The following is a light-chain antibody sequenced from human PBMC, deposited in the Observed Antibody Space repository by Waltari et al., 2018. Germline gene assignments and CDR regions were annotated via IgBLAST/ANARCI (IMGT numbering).Light chain of an antibody. CDR1: VLPKNY. V-gene: IGLV3-25*03. CDR2: KDT. Sequence: SYELTQTPSMSVSPGQPARITFPGDVLPKNYAYWYQQKPGQAPVLVIYKDTERPSGIPDRFSGSSSGTTVTLTISRVQAEDEAHYYCQSADRSGTLFGGGTKLTVL. J-gene: IGLJ2*01. CDR3: QSADRSGTL.